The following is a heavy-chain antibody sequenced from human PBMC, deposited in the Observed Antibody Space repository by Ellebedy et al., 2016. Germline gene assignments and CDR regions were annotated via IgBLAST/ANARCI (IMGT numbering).Heavy chain of an antibody. Sequence: GESLKISXAASGFTFGSYGMHWVRQAPGKGLEWGAVIWYDGGNKYYADSVKGRFTISRDNSKNTVYLQMNSLRAEDTAVYYCARDSYGYSYGAGVFDLWGQGTMVTVSS. CDR2: IWYDGGNK. CDR1: GFTFGSYG. D-gene: IGHD5-18*01. J-gene: IGHJ3*01. V-gene: IGHV3-33*01. CDR3: ARDSYGYSYGAGVFDL.